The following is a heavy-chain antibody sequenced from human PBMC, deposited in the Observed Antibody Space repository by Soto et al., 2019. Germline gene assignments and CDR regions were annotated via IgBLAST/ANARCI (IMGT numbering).Heavy chain of an antibody. CDR3: AKALGELSPESYDH. CDR1: GFTFSSYG. D-gene: IGHD3-16*02. V-gene: IGHV3-30*18. J-gene: IGHJ4*02. Sequence: PVGSLRLSCAASGFTFSSYGMHWVRQAPGKGLEWVAIISYDGSNQYYADSVKGRFTISRDNSKNTLYLQMNSLRAEDTAVYYCAKALGELSPESYDHWGQGVLVTISS. CDR2: ISYDGSNQ.